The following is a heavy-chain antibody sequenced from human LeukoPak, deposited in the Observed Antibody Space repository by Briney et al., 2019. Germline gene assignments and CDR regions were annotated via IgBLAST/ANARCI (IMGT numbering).Heavy chain of an antibody. CDR1: GFTFSSYG. D-gene: IGHD6-13*01. CDR2: ISYDGSNK. J-gene: IGHJ6*02. Sequence: GGSLRLSCAASGFTFSSYGMHWVRQAPGKGLEWVAVISYDGSNKYYADSVKGRFTISRDNSKNTLYLQMNSLRAEDTAVYYCANFFRGIAAAGTEYYYGMDVWGQGTTVTVSS. CDR3: ANFFRGIAAAGTEYYYGMDV. V-gene: IGHV3-30*18.